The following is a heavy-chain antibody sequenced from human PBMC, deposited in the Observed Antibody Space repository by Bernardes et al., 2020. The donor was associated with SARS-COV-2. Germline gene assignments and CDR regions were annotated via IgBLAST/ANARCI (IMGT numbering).Heavy chain of an antibody. CDR2: INPNSGGT. D-gene: IGHD5-12*01. CDR1: GYTFTGYY. CDR3: AKTLKRGYSQRYGMDV. V-gene: IGHV1-2*02. J-gene: IGHJ6*02. Sequence: ASVKVSCKASGYTFTGYYMHWVRQAPGQGLEWMGWINPNSGGTNYAQKFQGRVTMTRDTSISTAYMELSRLRSDDTAVYYCAKTLKRGYSQRYGMDVWGQGTTVTVSS.